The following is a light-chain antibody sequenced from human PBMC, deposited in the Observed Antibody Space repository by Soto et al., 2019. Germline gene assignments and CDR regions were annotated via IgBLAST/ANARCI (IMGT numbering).Light chain of an antibody. CDR3: SSYTGGGTYVL. Sequence: QSALTQPASVSGSPGQSITISCTGTSSDVGGYKYVSWYQLHPDKAPKLMIYEVNNRPSGVANRFSGSKSGNTASLSISGLQAADEADYYCSSYTGGGTYVLFGGGTQLTVL. J-gene: IGLJ2*01. CDR2: EVN. V-gene: IGLV2-14*01. CDR1: SSDVGGYKY.